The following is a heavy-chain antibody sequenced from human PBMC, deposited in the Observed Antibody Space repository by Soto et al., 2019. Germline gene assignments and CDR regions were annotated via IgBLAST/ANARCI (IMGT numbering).Heavy chain of an antibody. D-gene: IGHD3-16*01. CDR3: GHKGGGDPILDY. Sequence: QITLKESGPALVKPTQTLTLTCTFSGFSLSTSGVGVGWIRQPPGEALEWLALIYWDDYKHFSPSLESRLTLPKDTSKNQGVLTMTNMDPGDPATYCCGHKGGGDPILDYWGQGTLVTVSS. CDR2: IYWDDYK. J-gene: IGHJ4*02. CDR1: GFSLSTSGVG. V-gene: IGHV2-5*02.